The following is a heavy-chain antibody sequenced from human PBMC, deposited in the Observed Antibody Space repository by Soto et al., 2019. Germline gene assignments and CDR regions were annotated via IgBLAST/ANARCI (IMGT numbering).Heavy chain of an antibody. CDR1: GGSISSSSYY. D-gene: IGHD4-17*01. Sequence: SETLSLTCTVSGGSISSSSYYWGWIRHPPGKGLEWIGSIYYSGSTYYNPSLKSRVTISVDTSKNQFSLELSSVTAADTAVYYCARHRRGYGDYVGWYFDLWGRGTLVTV. J-gene: IGHJ2*01. CDR2: IYYSGST. V-gene: IGHV4-39*01. CDR3: ARHRRGYGDYVGWYFDL.